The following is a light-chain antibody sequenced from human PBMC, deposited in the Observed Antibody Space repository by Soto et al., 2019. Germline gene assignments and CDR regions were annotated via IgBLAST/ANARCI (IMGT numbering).Light chain of an antibody. Sequence: QAVVTQPPSASGTPGQRVTISCSGSSSNIGSNYVYWYQQLPGTAPKLLIYRNNQRPSGVPDRFSGSKSGTSASLAISGLRYEDEADYYCAAWDASLSGRVFGGGTKVTVL. CDR1: SSNIGSNY. CDR3: AAWDASLSGRV. V-gene: IGLV1-47*01. J-gene: IGLJ3*02. CDR2: RNN.